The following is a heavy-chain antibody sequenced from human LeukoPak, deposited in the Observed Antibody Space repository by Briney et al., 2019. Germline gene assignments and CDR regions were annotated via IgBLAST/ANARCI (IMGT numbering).Heavy chain of an antibody. CDR3: SEGYFEPFAH. J-gene: IGHJ4*02. D-gene: IGHD2/OR15-2a*01. V-gene: IGHV4-59*02. Sequence: SETLSLTCVVSGASVSTSHRTWIRQLPGKGLEWIGCLSYTGKTDYNPSFASRVTISLGTSKNQVSLKLRSVTTADTATYFCSEGYFEPFAHWGQGILVAVSS. CDR2: LSYTGKT. CDR1: GASVSTSH.